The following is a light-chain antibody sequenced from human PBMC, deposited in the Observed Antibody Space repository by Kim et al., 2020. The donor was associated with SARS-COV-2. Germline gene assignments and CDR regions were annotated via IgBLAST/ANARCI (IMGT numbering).Light chain of an antibody. Sequence: SASEGDRVTLTCRASQNIMKYLNWYQQKPGKAPKLLIHAASSLQSGVPARFSGSGSGTDFSLTLNSLQLEDFATYSCQQSFSTPRTFGQGTKLEI. J-gene: IGKJ2*01. CDR3: QQSFSTPRT. V-gene: IGKV1-39*01. CDR1: QNIMKY. CDR2: AAS.